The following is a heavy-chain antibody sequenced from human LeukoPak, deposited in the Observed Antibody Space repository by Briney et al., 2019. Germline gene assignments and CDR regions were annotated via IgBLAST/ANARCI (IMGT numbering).Heavy chain of an antibody. CDR1: GYTFTGYY. Sequence: GASVKVSCKASGYTFTGYYIHWVRQAPGQGLEWMGWINPNSGGTNYAPTFQGRVTMTRATSISTAYMELSRLTSDDTTIYYCATTLHIVVVTWHAFDIWGQGTMVTVSS. CDR3: ATTLHIVVVTWHAFDI. V-gene: IGHV1-2*02. CDR2: INPNSGGT. D-gene: IGHD2-21*02. J-gene: IGHJ3*02.